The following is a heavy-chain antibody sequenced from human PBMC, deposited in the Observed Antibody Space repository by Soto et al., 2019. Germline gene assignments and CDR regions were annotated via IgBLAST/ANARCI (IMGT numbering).Heavy chain of an antibody. Sequence: GGSLRLSCAASGFTFSSYAMSWFRQAPGKGLEWVSAISGSGGSTYYADSVKGRFTISRDNSKNTLYLQMNSLRAEDTAVYYYAKDREPGDYDEYFQHWGQGTLVTVST. CDR1: GFTFSSYA. CDR3: AKDREPGDYDEYFQH. J-gene: IGHJ1*01. CDR2: ISGSGGST. V-gene: IGHV3-23*01. D-gene: IGHD4-17*01.